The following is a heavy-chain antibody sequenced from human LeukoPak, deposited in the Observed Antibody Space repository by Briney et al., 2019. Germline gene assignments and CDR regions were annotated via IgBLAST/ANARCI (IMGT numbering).Heavy chain of an antibody. CDR1: GFTFSDHY. CDR2: ISGTDSAI. D-gene: IGHD6-13*01. J-gene: IGHJ4*02. V-gene: IGHV3-11*01. Sequence: KTGGSLRLSCAASGFTFSDHYMTWIRQAPGKGLEWVSYISGTDSAIYYADSVKGRFTISRDNAKNSLYLQMNSLRAEDTAVYYCARVPIAAAGSYYFDYWGQGTLVTVSS. CDR3: ARVPIAAAGSYYFDY.